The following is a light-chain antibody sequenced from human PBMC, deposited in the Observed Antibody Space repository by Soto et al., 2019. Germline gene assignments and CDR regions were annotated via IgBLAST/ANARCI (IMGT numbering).Light chain of an antibody. Sequence: EIVLTQSPATLSLSPGERATLSCRASQSVSSYLAWYQQKPGQAPRLLIYDASIRATGIQARFSGSGSGTDFTLTISSLAPEDFAVYYCQQRSNWRTFGGGTKVEIK. CDR1: QSVSSY. CDR2: DAS. CDR3: QQRSNWRT. V-gene: IGKV3-11*01. J-gene: IGKJ4*01.